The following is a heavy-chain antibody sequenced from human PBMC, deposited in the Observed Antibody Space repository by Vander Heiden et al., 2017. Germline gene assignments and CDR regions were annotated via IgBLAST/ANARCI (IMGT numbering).Heavy chain of an antibody. CDR3: AKDFGDNGFYYGLDV. V-gene: IGHV3-23*01. D-gene: IGHD1-20*01. CDR2: ISGSGSNT. J-gene: IGHJ6*02. Sequence: VQLLEYGGGVVQPGGYLRRACAASGRTFSSTAMHWVRQAPGKGLEWVSGISGSGSNTYYADSVKGRFTISRDNSKNTLYLQMSSLRAEDTAVYYCAKDFGDNGFYYGLDVWGQGTTVTVSS. CDR1: GRTFSSTA.